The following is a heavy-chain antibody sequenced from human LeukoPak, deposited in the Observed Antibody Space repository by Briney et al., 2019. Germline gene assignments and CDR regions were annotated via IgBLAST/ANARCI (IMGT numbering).Heavy chain of an antibody. CDR2: IYTSGST. D-gene: IGHD5-18*01. V-gene: IGHV4-61*02. Sequence: SETLSLTCTVSGGSISSGSYYWSWIRQPAGKGLEWIGRIYTSGSTNYNPSLKSRVTISVDTSKNQFSLKLSSVTAADTAVYYCARGSVDTAMVTKKGYFDYWGQGTLVTVSS. CDR1: GGSISSGSYY. J-gene: IGHJ4*02. CDR3: ARGSVDTAMVTKKGYFDY.